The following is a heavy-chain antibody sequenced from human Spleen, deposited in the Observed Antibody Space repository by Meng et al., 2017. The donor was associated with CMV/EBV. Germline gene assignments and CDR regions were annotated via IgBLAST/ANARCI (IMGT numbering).Heavy chain of an antibody. CDR1: GYTFNRYA. D-gene: IGHD2-21*02. Sequence: SCKASGYTFNRYAINWVRQAPGQGLEWMGWIHANPGKPAYAQGFTGRFVFSLDTSVTTAYLQISSLKAEDTAVYYCARDSLTATFDSWGQGTLVTVSS. J-gene: IGHJ5*01. CDR2: IHANPGKP. V-gene: IGHV7-4-1*02. CDR3: ARDSLTATFDS.